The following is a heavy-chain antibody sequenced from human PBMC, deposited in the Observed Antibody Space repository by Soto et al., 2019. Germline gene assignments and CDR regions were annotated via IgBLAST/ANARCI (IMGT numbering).Heavy chain of an antibody. D-gene: IGHD3-10*01. J-gene: IGHJ4*02. CDR2: IGTVGST. Sequence: GGTLSLSCPASGFPFSAYSMNWVRQAPGKGLAWVSAIGTVGSTYYPNSLKVRFTISRDTSRTPLYLQLNTLRAEDPALSYFVTNYPCTRPFDYWGQGTLVTVSS. CDR3: VTNYPCTRPFDY. V-gene: IGHV3-23*01. CDR1: GFPFSAYS.